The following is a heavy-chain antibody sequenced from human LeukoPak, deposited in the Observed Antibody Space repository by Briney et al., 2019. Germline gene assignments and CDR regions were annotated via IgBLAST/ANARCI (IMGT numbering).Heavy chain of an antibody. J-gene: IGHJ5*02. CDR3: ARDVEAVSYQLLYTWFDP. V-gene: IGHV1-69*13. CDR1: GGTFSSYA. CDR2: IIPIFGTA. Sequence: ASVKVSCNASGGTFSSYAISWVRQAPGQGLEWMGGIIPIFGTANYAQKFQGRVTITADESTSTAYMELSSLRSEDTAVYYCARDVEAVSYQLLYTWFDPWGQGTLVTVSS. D-gene: IGHD2-2*02.